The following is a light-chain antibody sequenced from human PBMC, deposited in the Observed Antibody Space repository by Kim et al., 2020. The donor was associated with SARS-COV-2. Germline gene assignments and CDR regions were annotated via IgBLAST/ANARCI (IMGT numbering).Light chain of an antibody. Sequence: VSPRERATLACRASQSVSSNLAWYQQKPGQAPRLLIYGASTRATDIPARFSGSGSGTEFTLTISSLQSEDFAVYYCQQYSNGPSYTFGQGTKLEI. CDR1: QSVSSN. CDR3: QQYSNGPSYT. J-gene: IGKJ2*01. V-gene: IGKV3-15*01. CDR2: GAS.